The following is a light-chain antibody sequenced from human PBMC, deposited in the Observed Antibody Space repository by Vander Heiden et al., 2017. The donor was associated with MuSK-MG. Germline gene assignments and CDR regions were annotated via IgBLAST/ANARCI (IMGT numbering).Light chain of an antibody. J-gene: IGLJ2*01. CDR3: QAGDSRQVV. CDR1: PLADKY. Sequence: SSELPQPPSVSVSPGQTASITCSGPPLADKYACGYPQQPGQSPVLVIDKDSKRASGIPERFSGSKAGNTATLTSSGTNAMDEDDYYWQAGDSRQVVFGGGTKLTVL. CDR2: KDS. V-gene: IGLV3-1*01.